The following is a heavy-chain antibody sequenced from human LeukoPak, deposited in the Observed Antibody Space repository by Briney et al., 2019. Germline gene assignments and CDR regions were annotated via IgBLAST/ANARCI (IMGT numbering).Heavy chain of an antibody. J-gene: IGHJ5*02. Sequence: ASVKVSCKASGYSFTGYYMHWVRQAPGQGLEWMGRTNPNSGGTNYAQKFQGRVTMTRDTSISTDYMELSGLRSDDTAVYYCARVGDCSSTSCYVIDPWGQGTLVTVSS. CDR3: ARVGDCSSTSCYVIDP. D-gene: IGHD2-2*01. CDR2: TNPNSGGT. V-gene: IGHV1-2*06. CDR1: GYSFTGYY.